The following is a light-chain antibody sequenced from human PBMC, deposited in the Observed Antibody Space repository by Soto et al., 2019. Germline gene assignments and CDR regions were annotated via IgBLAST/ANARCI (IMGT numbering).Light chain of an antibody. V-gene: IGKV3-20*01. CDR1: QSVGSNY. CDR2: GAS. J-gene: IGKJ1*01. Sequence: DIVLTQSPGTLSLSPGERATLSCRASQSVGSNYLAWYQQKPGQAPRLLIYGASSRATGIPDRFSGSGSGTDFTLTISRLEPEDFAVYYCQQYGGSRAFGQGTRWIS. CDR3: QQYGGSRA.